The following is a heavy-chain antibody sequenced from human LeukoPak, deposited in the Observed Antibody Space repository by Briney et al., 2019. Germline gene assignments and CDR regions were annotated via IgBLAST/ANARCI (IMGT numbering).Heavy chain of an antibody. Sequence: GGSLRLSCAASGFTFSSCSMNWVRQAPGKGLEWVSYISSSSTIYYADSVKGRFTISRDNAKNSLYLQMNSLRDEDTAVYYCAKSGWKGGGDYWGQGTLVTVSS. V-gene: IGHV3-48*02. J-gene: IGHJ4*02. CDR1: GFTFSSCS. CDR3: AKSGWKGGGDY. D-gene: IGHD1-1*01. CDR2: ISSSSTI.